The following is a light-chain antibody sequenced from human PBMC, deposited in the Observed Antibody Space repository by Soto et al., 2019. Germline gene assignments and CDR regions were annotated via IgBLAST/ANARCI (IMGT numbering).Light chain of an antibody. Sequence: DIQMTQSPSSLSASLDYRLIITCVASQSISNHLNWYQQKPGKAPKLLIFAASSLQSGVPSRFSGSRSGPDFTLTISSLQPEDFATYYCQQSYSSPPTFGQGTKVDIK. CDR1: QSISNH. J-gene: IGKJ1*01. V-gene: IGKV1-39*01. CDR2: AAS. CDR3: QQSYSSPPT.